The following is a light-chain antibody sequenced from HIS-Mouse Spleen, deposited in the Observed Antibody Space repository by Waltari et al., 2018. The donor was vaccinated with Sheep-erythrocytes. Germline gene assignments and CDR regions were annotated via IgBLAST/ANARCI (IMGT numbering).Light chain of an antibody. CDR3: CSYAGSYNHV. J-gene: IGLJ1*01. V-gene: IGLV2-11*01. Sequence: QSALTQPRSVSGSPGQSVTIPCTGTSSDVGGYNYVYWYQQHPAKAPKLMIYDFRKRPSGVPDRFSGSKSGNTASLTISGLQAEDEADYYCCSYAGSYNHVFATGTKVTVL. CDR2: DFR. CDR1: SSDVGGYNY.